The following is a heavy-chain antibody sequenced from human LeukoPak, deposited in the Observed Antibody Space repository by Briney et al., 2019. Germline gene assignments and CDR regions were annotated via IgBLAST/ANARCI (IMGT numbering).Heavy chain of an antibody. CDR2: IIPIFGTA. D-gene: IGHD4-17*01. V-gene: IGHV1-69*13. CDR1: GGTFSSYA. J-gene: IGHJ5*02. Sequence: SVKVSCTASGGTFSSYAISWVRQAPGQGLEWMGGIIPIFGTANYAQKFQGRVTITADESTSTAYMELSSLRSEDTAVYYCASGSSPYGDYEASWFDPWGQGTLVTVSS. CDR3: ASGSSPYGDYEASWFDP.